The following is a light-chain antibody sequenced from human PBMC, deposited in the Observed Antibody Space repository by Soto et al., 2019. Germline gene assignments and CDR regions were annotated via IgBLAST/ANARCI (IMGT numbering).Light chain of an antibody. V-gene: IGKV1-39*01. Sequence: DIQMTQSPSSLSESVGDRVTITCRASQSISSYLNWYQQKPGKAPKLLIYAASSLQSGVPSRFSGSGSGTDFTLTISSLQHEDFATYYCQQSYSTPPSFGQGTQLEIK. CDR2: AAS. J-gene: IGKJ2*01. CDR3: QQSYSTPPS. CDR1: QSISSY.